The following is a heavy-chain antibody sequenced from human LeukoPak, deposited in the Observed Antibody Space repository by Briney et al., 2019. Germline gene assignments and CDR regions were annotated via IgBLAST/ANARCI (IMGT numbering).Heavy chain of an antibody. V-gene: IGHV3-23*01. CDR2: ISGSGGST. Sequence: GGSLRLSCAASGFTFSSYWMHWVRQAPGKGLEWVSAISGSGGSTYYADSVKGRFTISRDNSKNTLYLQMNSLRAEDTAVYYCANGPTLGFLEWLQFDYWGQGTLVTVSS. D-gene: IGHD3-3*01. CDR3: ANGPTLGFLEWLQFDY. CDR1: GFTFSSYW. J-gene: IGHJ4*02.